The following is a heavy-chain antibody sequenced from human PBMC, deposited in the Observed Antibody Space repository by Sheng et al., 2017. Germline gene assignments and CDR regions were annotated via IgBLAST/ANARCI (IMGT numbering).Heavy chain of an antibody. V-gene: IGHV3-48*03. J-gene: IGHJ4*02. Sequence: EVQLVESGGGLVQPGGSLRLSCAASGFTFSSYEMNWVRQAPGKGLEWVSYISSSGSTIYYADSVKGRFTISRDNAKNSLYLQMNSLRAEDTAVYYCARVVRYCGGDCYYFDYWGQGTLVTVSS. CDR2: ISSSGSTI. CDR1: GFTFSSYE. CDR3: ARVVRYCGGDCYYFDY. D-gene: IGHD2-21*01.